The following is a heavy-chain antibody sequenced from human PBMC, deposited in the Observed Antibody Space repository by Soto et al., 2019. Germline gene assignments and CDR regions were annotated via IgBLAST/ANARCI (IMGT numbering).Heavy chain of an antibody. Sequence: GGSLRLSCAASGFSFSDSAMHWVRQASGKGLEWVGRSRSKANNYATAYIASVKGRFTISRDDSKNTAYLQMNSLKTEDTAVYYCTTGPTYCPGGSCHEYWGPGTLVTVSS. CDR2: SRSKANNYAT. CDR3: TTGPTYCPGGSCHEY. CDR1: GFSFSDSA. V-gene: IGHV3-73*01. J-gene: IGHJ4*02. D-gene: IGHD2-8*02.